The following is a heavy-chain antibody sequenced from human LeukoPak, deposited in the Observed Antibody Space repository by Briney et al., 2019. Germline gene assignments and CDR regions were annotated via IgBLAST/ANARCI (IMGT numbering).Heavy chain of an antibody. CDR1: GYTFSSYG. Sequence: ASVKVSCKASGYTFSSYGISWVRQAPGQGLEWMGWMNPNSGNTGYAQKFQGRVTMTRNTSISTAYMELSSLRSEDTAVYYCARVAIDWYFDLWGRGTLVTVSS. J-gene: IGHJ2*01. CDR2: MNPNSGNT. CDR3: ARVAIDWYFDL. V-gene: IGHV1-8*02.